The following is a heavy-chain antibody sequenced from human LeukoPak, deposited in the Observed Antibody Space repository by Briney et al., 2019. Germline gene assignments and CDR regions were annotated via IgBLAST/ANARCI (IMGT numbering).Heavy chain of an antibody. D-gene: IGHD5-12*01. Sequence: GGSLRLSCAASGFTFSSYSMNWVRQAPGKGLEWVSYISSSSSTIYYADSVKGRFTISRDNTKNSLYLQMNSLRDEDTAVYYCARDDRGQWISGDAFDIWGQGTMVTVSS. CDR3: ARDDRGQWISGDAFDI. CDR2: ISSSSSTI. CDR1: GFTFSSYS. J-gene: IGHJ3*02. V-gene: IGHV3-48*02.